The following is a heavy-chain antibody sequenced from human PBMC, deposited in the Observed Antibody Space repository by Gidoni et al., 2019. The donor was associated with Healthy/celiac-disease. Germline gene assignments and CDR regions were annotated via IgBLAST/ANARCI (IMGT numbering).Heavy chain of an antibody. CDR2: IYYSGST. CDR1: GGSISSYD. D-gene: IGHD4-17*01. J-gene: IGHJ5*02. V-gene: IGHV4-59*01. Sequence: QVQLQESGPGLVKPSETLSLTCTAPGGSISSYDWSWIRQPPGKGLEWIGYIYYSGSTNYNPSLKSRVTISVDTAKNQFSLKLSSVTAADTAVYYCASLYGDPKGFDPWGQGTLVTVSS. CDR3: ASLYGDPKGFDP.